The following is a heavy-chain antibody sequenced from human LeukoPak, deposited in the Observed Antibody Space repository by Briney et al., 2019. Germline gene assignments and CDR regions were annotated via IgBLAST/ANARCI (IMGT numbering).Heavy chain of an antibody. CDR3: ARDRYGRLAYYYYYYMDV. CDR1: GFTFSSYS. CDR2: IKQDGSQT. Sequence: GGSLRLSCAASGFTFSSYSMNWVRQAPGKGLEWVATIKQDGSQTYYVDSVKGRFTISRDNARNSLYLQMNSLRAEDTAVYYCARDRYGRLAYYYYYYMDVWGKGTTVTVSS. D-gene: IGHD6-19*01. V-gene: IGHV3-7*01. J-gene: IGHJ6*03.